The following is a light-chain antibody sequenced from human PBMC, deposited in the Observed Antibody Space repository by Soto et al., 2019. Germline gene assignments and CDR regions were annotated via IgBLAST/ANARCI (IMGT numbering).Light chain of an antibody. CDR1: SSNIGTNH. CDR3: SSYAGSSNV. CDR2: SNN. J-gene: IGLJ1*01. Sequence: QSVLTQPPSVSGTPGQRVTISCSGGSSNIGTNHVYWYQQLPGAAPKVLIYSNNQRPSGVPDRFSGSKSGNTASLTVSGLQAEDEADYYCSSYAGSSNVFGTGTKATV. V-gene: IGLV1-44*01.